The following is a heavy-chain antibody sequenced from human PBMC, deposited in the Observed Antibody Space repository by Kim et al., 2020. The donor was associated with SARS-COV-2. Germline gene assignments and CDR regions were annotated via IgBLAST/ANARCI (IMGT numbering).Heavy chain of an antibody. CDR2: IIPIFGTA. V-gene: IGHV1-69*13. D-gene: IGHD6-13*01. Sequence: SVKVSCKASGGTFSSYAISWVRQAPGQGLEWMGGIIPIFGTANYAQKFQGRVTITADESTSTAYMELSSLRSEDTAVYYCARSDLRSSQQLAPNDPIFDYWGQGTLVTVSS. CDR3: ARSDLRSSQQLAPNDPIFDY. J-gene: IGHJ4*02. CDR1: GGTFSSYA.